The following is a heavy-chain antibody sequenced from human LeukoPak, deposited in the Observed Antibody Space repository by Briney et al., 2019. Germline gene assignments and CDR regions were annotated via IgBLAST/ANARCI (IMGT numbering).Heavy chain of an antibody. V-gene: IGHV4-59*08. CDR2: LYYSGSN. D-gene: IGHD1-26*01. Sequence: SETLSLTCTVSGASINSYYWSWIRQPPGKGPQWIAYLYYSGSNNFNPSLKSRLTISVDTSKNQFSLKLNSVTAADTAVYYCARSGSRPSGGAFDLWGQGTMVTVSS. J-gene: IGHJ3*01. CDR1: GASINSYY. CDR3: ARSGSRPSGGAFDL.